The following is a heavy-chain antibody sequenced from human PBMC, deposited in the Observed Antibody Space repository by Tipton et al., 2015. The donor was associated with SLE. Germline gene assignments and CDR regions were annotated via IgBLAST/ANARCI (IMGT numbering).Heavy chain of an antibody. D-gene: IGHD1-1*01. Sequence: TLSLTCSVSTYSISNGHYWAWVRQPPGKGLEWIGEINHSGSTNYNPSLKSRVTISVDTSKNQFSLKLSSVTAADTAVYYCAGKRPRSRAFDIWGRGTMVTVSS. CDR2: INHSGST. CDR3: AGKRPRSRAFDI. J-gene: IGHJ3*02. V-gene: IGHV4-38-2*01. CDR1: TYSISNGHY.